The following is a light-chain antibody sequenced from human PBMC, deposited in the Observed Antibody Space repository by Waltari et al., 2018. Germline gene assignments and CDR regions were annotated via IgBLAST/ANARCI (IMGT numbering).Light chain of an antibody. CDR1: QGVSRW. V-gene: IGKV3-20*01. CDR2: DAS. Sequence: EIVLTQSPGTLSLSPGERATLSCRASQGVSRWLAWYQQKPGQAPRLLIYDASSRATGIPDRFSGSGSGTDFSLTISRLEPEDFAVYYCQKYGTLPATFGQGTKVEIK. CDR3: QKYGTLPAT. J-gene: IGKJ1*01.